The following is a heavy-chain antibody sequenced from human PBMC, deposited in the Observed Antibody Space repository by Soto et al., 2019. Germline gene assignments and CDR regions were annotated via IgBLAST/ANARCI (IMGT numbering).Heavy chain of an antibody. Sequence: QVQLVQSGAEVKKPGASVKVSCKASGYTFTSYDINWVRQATGQGLEWMGWMNPNSGNTGNAQKFQGRVTMTRNTSKRTAYMERSSLRTENTAGYYCASETARGLSHWGQGTLVNVSS. D-gene: IGHD5-18*01. CDR2: MNPNSGNT. CDR1: GYTFTSYD. CDR3: ASETARGLSH. V-gene: IGHV1-8*01. J-gene: IGHJ4*02.